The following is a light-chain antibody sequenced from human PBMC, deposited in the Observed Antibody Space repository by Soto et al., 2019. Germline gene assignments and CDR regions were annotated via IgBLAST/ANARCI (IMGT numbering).Light chain of an antibody. V-gene: IGKV1-13*02. Sequence: IQLTQSPSSLSASVGDRVTITCRASQGISSALAWYQQKPGKAPKLLIYDASTLESGVPSRFSGSGSGTDFTLTISSLLPEDFATYYCQQFNSYPITFGQGTRLEIK. CDR2: DAS. J-gene: IGKJ5*01. CDR1: QGISSA. CDR3: QQFNSYPIT.